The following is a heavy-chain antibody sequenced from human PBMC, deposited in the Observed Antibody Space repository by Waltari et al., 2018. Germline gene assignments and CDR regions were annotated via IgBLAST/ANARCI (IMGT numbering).Heavy chain of an antibody. D-gene: IGHD1-26*01. CDR3: ARAYSGSYQEAFDY. V-gene: IGHV4-34*01. Sequence: QVQLQQWGAGLLKPSETLSLTCAVYGGSFSGYYWSWIRQPPGKGLEWIGEINHSGSTNYNPSLKSRVTISVDTSKNQFSLKLSSVTAADTAVYYCARAYSGSYQEAFDYWGQGTLVTVSS. J-gene: IGHJ4*02. CDR1: GGSFSGYY. CDR2: INHSGST.